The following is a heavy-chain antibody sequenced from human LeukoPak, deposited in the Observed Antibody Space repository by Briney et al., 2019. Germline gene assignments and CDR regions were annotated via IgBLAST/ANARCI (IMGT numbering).Heavy chain of an antibody. J-gene: IGHJ4*02. CDR2: FDPEDGET. CDR1: GYTLTELS. V-gene: IGHV1-24*01. CDR3: AADTTIFGVVTIPLDY. D-gene: IGHD3-3*01. Sequence: ASVKVSCKVSGYTLTELSMHWVRQAPGKGLEWMGGFDPEDGETIYAQKFQGRVTMTEDTSTDTAYMELSSLRSEDTAVYYCAADTTIFGVVTIPLDYWGQGTLVTVSS.